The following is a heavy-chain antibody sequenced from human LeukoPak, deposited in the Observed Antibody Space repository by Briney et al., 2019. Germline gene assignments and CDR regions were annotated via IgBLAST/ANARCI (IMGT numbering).Heavy chain of an antibody. CDR1: GFTFSTYE. V-gene: IGHV3-48*03. J-gene: IGHJ4*02. CDR3: ARGVDY. CDR2: ISGSATTI. Sequence: GGSLRLSCAASGFTFSTYEMNWVREARGKGLEWVLYISGSATTIYYADSVKGRFPISRDNAKNSLYLQMNSLRADDSAVYDCARGVDYWGQGTLVTVSS.